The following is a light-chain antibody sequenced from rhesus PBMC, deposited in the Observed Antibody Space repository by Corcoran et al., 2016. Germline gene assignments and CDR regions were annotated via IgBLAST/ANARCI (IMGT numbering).Light chain of an antibody. V-gene: IGKV1-33*02. CDR3: QHYYSTPWT. J-gene: IGKJ1*01. CDR1: QGITND. Sequence: DIQMTQSPSSLSAPVGDRVTITCRASQGITNDLAWYQQKTGETPKLLIYEASSLQSGIPSRFSGSGSGTDFTLTISSLQPEDFATYYCQHYYSTPWTFGQGTKVEIK. CDR2: EAS.